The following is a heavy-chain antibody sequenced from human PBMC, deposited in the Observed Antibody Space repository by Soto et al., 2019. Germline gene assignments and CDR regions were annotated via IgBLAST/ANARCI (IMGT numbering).Heavy chain of an antibody. D-gene: IGHD2-2*02. CDR1: GFTFSSYG. CDR3: ARDLRLGYCSSTSCYTGGMDV. CDR2: IWYDGSNK. V-gene: IGHV3-33*08. Sequence: EAGGGVVQPGRSLRLSCAASGFTFSSYGMHWVRQAPGKGLEWVAVIWYDGSNKYYADSVKGRFTISRDNSKSTLYLQMNSLRAEDTAVYYCARDLRLGYCSSTSCYTGGMDVWGQGTTVTVSS. J-gene: IGHJ6*02.